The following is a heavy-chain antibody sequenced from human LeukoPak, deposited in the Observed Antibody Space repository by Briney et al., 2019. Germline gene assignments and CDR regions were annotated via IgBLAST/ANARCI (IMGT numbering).Heavy chain of an antibody. J-gene: IGHJ4*02. CDR3: ARPLQGIAAAGY. V-gene: IGHV5-51*01. Sequence: PGASLKISCNGSGYSITSYWICLVRQMPGERLEWRWINYRGDSDTTYSPSFQVPVTIQTDKSISTACLQWVSVAASDTAIYYCARPLQGIAAAGYWGQGTLVTVSS. CDR1: GYSITSYW. D-gene: IGHD6-13*01. CDR2: NYRGDSDT.